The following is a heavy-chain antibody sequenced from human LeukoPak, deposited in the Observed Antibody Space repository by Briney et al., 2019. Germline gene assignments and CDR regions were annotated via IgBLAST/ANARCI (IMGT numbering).Heavy chain of an antibody. CDR3: ARDEAGVATAWTYYGMDL. Sequence: GGSLRVSCAASGFTFSSDAMHCVRQAPGKGLEWVALISYDGSNKYYADSVKGRFTISRDNSKNTLYLQMNSLRAEDTAVYYCARDEAGVATAWTYYGMDLWGQGTTVTVSS. V-gene: IGHV3-30*04. J-gene: IGHJ6*02. CDR1: GFTFSSDA. D-gene: IGHD5-12*01. CDR2: ISYDGSNK.